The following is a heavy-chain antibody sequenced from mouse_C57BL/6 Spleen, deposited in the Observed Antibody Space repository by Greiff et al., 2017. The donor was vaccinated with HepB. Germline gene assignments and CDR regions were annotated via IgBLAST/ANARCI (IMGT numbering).Heavy chain of an antibody. CDR1: GYSITSGYY. V-gene: IGHV3-6*01. Sequence: DVKLQESGPGLVKPSQSLSLTCSVTGYSITSGYYWNWIRQFPGNKLEWMGYISYDGSNNYNPSLKNRISITRDTSKNQFFLKLNSVTTEDTATYYGARVGDYDGGPWFAYWGQGTLVTVSA. CDR3: ARVGDYDGGPWFAY. J-gene: IGHJ3*01. CDR2: ISYDGSN. D-gene: IGHD2-4*01.